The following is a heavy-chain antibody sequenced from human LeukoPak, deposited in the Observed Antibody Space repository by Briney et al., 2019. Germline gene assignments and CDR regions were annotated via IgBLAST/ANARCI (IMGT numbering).Heavy chain of an antibody. CDR3: ARGPDFGDRLDYFDY. CDR1: GFTFSSYW. V-gene: IGHV3-7*01. D-gene: IGHD4-17*01. CDR2: IKQDVSQ. Sequence: GGSLRLSCAASGFTFSSYWMSWVRQAPGKGLEWVANIKQDVSQYYVDSVRGRFIISRDNAKNSLSLQMNSLRLEDTAVYYCARGPDFGDRLDYFDYWGQGTLVTVSS. J-gene: IGHJ4*02.